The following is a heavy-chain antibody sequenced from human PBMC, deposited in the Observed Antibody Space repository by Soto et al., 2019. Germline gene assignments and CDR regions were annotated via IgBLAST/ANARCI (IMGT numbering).Heavy chain of an antibody. CDR3: PRFGRGMGVLDIVVVPAAVSYYYYGMDV. CDR1: GYSFTSYW. CDR2: IYPGDSDT. Sequence: GESLKISCKGSGYSFTSYWIGWVRQMPGKGLEWMGIIYPGDSDTRYSPSFQGQVTISADKSISTAYLQWSSLKASDTAMYYCPRFGRGMGVLDIVVVPAAVSYYYYGMDVWGQGTTVTVSS. V-gene: IGHV5-51*01. D-gene: IGHD2-2*03. J-gene: IGHJ6*02.